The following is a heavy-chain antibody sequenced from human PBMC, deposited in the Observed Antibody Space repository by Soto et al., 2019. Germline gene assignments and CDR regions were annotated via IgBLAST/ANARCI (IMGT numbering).Heavy chain of an antibody. CDR3: AKDRLAGNFDY. Sequence: GGSLRFSCAASGFTFNNYAMNWVRQAPGKGLEWVATISATGGSTYYADSVKGRFTISRDNSKNTLYLQMNGLRVEDTAVYYCAKDRLAGNFDYWGQGTQVTVSS. CDR2: ISATGGST. CDR1: GFTFNNYA. J-gene: IGHJ4*02. V-gene: IGHV3-23*01.